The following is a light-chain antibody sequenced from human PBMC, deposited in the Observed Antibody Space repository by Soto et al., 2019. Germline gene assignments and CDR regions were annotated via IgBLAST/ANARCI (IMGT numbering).Light chain of an antibody. V-gene: IGKV1-39*01. J-gene: IGKJ4*01. CDR2: AAS. Sequence: DIQMTQSPSSLSASVEDRVIITCRASQSISNHLNWYQQKPGKAPKLLIFAASSLQSGVPSRFSGSRSGPDFTLTISSLQPEDIATYYCQQFDNVPLTFGGGTKVDIK. CDR3: QQFDNVPLT. CDR1: QSISNH.